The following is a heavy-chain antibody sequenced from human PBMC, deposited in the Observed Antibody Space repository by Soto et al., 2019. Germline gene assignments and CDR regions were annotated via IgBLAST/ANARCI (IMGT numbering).Heavy chain of an antibody. J-gene: IGHJ4*02. CDR3: AKVGNRWPYLFDY. Sequence: AGGSLRLSCVASGVTFSSYAMSWVRQAPGKGLEWVSGISDSGGSTYSADSVKGRFTISRDNSKNTLYLQMNSLRAEDTAVYYCAKVGNRWPYLFDYWGQGTLVTVSS. CDR1: GVTFSSYA. CDR2: ISDSGGST. V-gene: IGHV3-23*01. D-gene: IGHD2-15*01.